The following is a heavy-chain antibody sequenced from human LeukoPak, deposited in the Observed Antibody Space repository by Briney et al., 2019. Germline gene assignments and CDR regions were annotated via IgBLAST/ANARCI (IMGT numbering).Heavy chain of an antibody. Sequence: PGGSLRLSCAASGFTFSSTWMHWFRQAPGKGPVWVSRIHSDGSSTIYADSVKGRFTISRDNARNTLYLQMNSLRAEDTAVYYCAKDPSSSGWYVIGYWGQGTLVTVSS. CDR2: IHSDGSST. D-gene: IGHD6-19*01. V-gene: IGHV3-74*01. CDR3: AKDPSSSGWYVIGY. CDR1: GFTFSSTW. J-gene: IGHJ4*02.